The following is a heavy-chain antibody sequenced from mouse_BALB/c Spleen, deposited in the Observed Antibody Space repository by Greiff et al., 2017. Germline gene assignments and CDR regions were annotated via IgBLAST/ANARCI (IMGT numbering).Heavy chain of an antibody. D-gene: IGHD2-3*01. CDR2: INPSTGYT. J-gene: IGHJ3*01. CDR1: GYTFTSYW. V-gene: IGHV1-7*01. CDR3: ARRDGYYGFFAY. Sequence: VQLQQSGAELAKPGASVKMSCKASGYTFTSYWMHWVKQRPGQGLEWIGYINPSTGYTEYNQKFKDKATLTADKSSSTAYMQLSSLTSEDSAVYYCARRDGYYGFFAYWGQGTLVTVSA.